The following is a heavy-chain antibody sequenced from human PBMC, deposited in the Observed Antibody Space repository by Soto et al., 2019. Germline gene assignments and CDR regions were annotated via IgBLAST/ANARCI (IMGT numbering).Heavy chain of an antibody. D-gene: IGHD1-1*01. CDR2: VYYSGST. CDR1: GASISSYY. Sequence: QVQLQESGPGLVKPSETLSLTCTVSGASISSYYWSWIRQPPGKGLEWIGYVYYSGSTNYNPSLESRVTISVDSSKNQFSLKLSSVTAADMAMYYCARDTTPSLWGQGTLVTVSS. V-gene: IGHV4-59*01. J-gene: IGHJ4*02. CDR3: ARDTTPSL.